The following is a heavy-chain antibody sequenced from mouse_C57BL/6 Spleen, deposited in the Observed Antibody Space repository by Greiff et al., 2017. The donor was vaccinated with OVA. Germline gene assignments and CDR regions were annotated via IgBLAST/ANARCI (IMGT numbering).Heavy chain of an antibody. V-gene: IGHV1-15*01. J-gene: IGHJ3*01. Sequence: QVQLQQSGAELVRPGASVTLSCKASGYTFTDYDMHWVKQTPVHGLEWIGAIDPETGGTAYNQKFKGKAILTADKSSSTAYMELRSLASEDSAVYYCTRRLGGFAYWGQGTLVTVSA. CDR2: IDPETGGT. D-gene: IGHD2-13*01. CDR3: TRRLGGFAY. CDR1: GYTFTDYD.